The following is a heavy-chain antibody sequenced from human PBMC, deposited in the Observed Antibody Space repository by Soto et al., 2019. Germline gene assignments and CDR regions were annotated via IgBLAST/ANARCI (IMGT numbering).Heavy chain of an antibody. D-gene: IGHD2-15*01. CDR3: ARDVVRSTAGDS. CDR1: GGTFSTSS. J-gene: IGHJ4*02. CDR2: IIPIFTRT. Sequence: VKVSCKASGGTFSTSSFVWVRQGPGQGLEWMGGIIPIFTRTNFAQKFQGRVTFSADESTRTTYMELRSLTSEDTAIYYCARDVVRSTAGDSWGQGTLVTVSS. V-gene: IGHV1-69*13.